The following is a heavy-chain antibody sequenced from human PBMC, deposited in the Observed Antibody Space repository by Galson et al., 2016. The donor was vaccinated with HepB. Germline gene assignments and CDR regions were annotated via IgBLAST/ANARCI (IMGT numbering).Heavy chain of an antibody. CDR1: GYTFISFG. D-gene: IGHD1-26*01. J-gene: IGHJ4*02. Sequence: SVKVSCKASGYTFISFGISWVRQAPGQGLEWMGWISPYNGKTKYAQKFQGRVTMTTDTGTSTAYMDLRSLRSDDTAVYFCEGDGRDYTGSYYPPFDYWGQGTLATVSS. CDR2: ISPYNGKT. CDR3: EGDGRDYTGSYYPPFDY. V-gene: IGHV1-18*01.